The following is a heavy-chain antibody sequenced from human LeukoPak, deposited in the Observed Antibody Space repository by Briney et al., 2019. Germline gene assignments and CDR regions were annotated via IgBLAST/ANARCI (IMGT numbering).Heavy chain of an antibody. V-gene: IGHV3-23*01. Sequence: GGSLRLSCAASGFTLSNFVMSWVRQAPGKGLEWVSAISSSGGNTYYVDSVKGRFTISRDTSKNTLYLQMNSLRAEDTAVYYCAKDRWGGYCRSINCDAFDIWGQGTMVTVS. CDR2: ISSSGGNT. CDR1: GFTLSNFV. CDR3: AKDRWGGYCRSINCDAFDI. J-gene: IGHJ3*02. D-gene: IGHD2-2*01.